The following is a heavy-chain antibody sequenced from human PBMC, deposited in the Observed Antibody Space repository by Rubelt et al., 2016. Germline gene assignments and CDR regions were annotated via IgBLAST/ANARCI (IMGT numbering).Heavy chain of an antibody. CDR3: ARALRGSYRVNDAFDI. D-gene: IGHD1-26*01. CDR2: IDWDDDK. Sequence: QVTLRESGPALVKPTQTLTLTCTFSGFSLSTSGMCVSWIRQPPGKALEWLALIDWDDDKYYSTSLKTRLTISKDTSKNQVVLTMTNMDPVDTATYYCARALRGSYRVNDAFDIWGQGTMVTVSS. J-gene: IGHJ3*02. CDR1: GFSLSTSGMC. V-gene: IGHV2-70*01.